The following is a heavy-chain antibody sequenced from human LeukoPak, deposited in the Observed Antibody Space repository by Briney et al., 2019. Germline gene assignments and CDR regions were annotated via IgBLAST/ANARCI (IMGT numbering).Heavy chain of an antibody. CDR2: IYTSGST. Sequence: SQTLSLTCTVSGGSISSGSYYWSWIRQPAGKGLEWIGRIYTSGSTNYNPSLKSRVTISVDTSKNQFSLKLSSVTAADTAVYYCAREKSIAAPFDYWGQGTLVTVSS. V-gene: IGHV4-61*02. CDR1: GGSISSGSYY. CDR3: AREKSIAAPFDY. D-gene: IGHD6-6*01. J-gene: IGHJ4*02.